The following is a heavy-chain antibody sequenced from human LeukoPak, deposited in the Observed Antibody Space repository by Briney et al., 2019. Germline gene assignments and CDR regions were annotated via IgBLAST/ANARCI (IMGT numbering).Heavy chain of an antibody. CDR2: IYYSGST. V-gene: IGHV4-59*12. Sequence: PSETLSLTCTVSGGSISSYYWSWIRQPPWKGVEWVVYIYYSGSTNYNPSLKSRVTISADTSRNQFSLKRSSVTAADTAVYYCARIGDYDILTGYSYYYGMDVWGQGTTVTVSS. J-gene: IGHJ6*02. CDR3: ARIGDYDILTGYSYYYGMDV. CDR1: GGSISSYY. D-gene: IGHD3-9*01.